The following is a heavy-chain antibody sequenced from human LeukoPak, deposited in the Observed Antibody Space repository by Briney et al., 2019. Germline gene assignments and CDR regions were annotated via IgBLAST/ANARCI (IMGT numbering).Heavy chain of an antibody. V-gene: IGHV1-2*02. CDR1: GYTFTNYY. CDR3: ARDLFSRAYSSSWYVAEYFQH. D-gene: IGHD6-13*01. Sequence: ASVKVSCKASGYTFTNYYIHWVRQAPGQGPEWMGWINPNSGGTNYAQKFQGRVTMTRDTSISTAYMELSRLRSDDTAVYYCARDLFSRAYSSSWYVAEYFQHWGQGTLVTVSS. J-gene: IGHJ1*01. CDR2: INPNSGGT.